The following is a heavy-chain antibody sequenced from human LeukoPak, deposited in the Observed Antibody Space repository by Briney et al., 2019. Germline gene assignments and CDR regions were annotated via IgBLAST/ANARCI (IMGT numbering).Heavy chain of an antibody. J-gene: IGHJ4*02. CDR3: APRVVVIAAPFDY. CDR2: IRYDGSNK. D-gene: IGHD2-21*01. Sequence: GGSLRLSCAASGFTFSSYGMHWVRQAPGKWLEWVAFIRYDGSNKSYSDSVRGRFTISRDNSKNTLYLQMNSLRVEDAAVYYCAPRVVVIAAPFDYWGQGTLVTVSS. CDR1: GFTFSSYG. V-gene: IGHV3-30*02.